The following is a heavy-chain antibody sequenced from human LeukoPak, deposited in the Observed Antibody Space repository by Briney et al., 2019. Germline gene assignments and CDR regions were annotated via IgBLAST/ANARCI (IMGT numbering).Heavy chain of an antibody. Sequence: ASVKVSCKASGYTFTSYDINWVRQATGQGLEWMGWMNPNSGNIGYAQKFQGRVTITRNTSISTAYMELSSLRSEDTAVYYCARGHNQNYVSYYYYYMDVWGKGTTVTVSS. J-gene: IGHJ6*03. V-gene: IGHV1-8*03. CDR2: MNPNSGNI. D-gene: IGHD1-7*01. CDR1: GYTFTSYD. CDR3: ARGHNQNYVSYYYYYMDV.